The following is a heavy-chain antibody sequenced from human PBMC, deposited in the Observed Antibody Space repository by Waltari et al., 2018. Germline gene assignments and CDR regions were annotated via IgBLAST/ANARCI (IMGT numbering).Heavy chain of an antibody. V-gene: IGHV4-38-2*01. D-gene: IGHD5-12*01. CDR2: IYHSGST. Sequence: QVQLQESGPGLVTPSETLSLTCAVSGYSISSGYYWGWIRQPPGKGLEWIGSIYHSGSTYYNPSLKSRVTISVDTSKNQFSLKLSSVTAADTAVYYCARPGDGYNYPFDDWGQGTLVTVSS. J-gene: IGHJ4*02. CDR3: ARPGDGYNYPFDD. CDR1: GYSISSGYY.